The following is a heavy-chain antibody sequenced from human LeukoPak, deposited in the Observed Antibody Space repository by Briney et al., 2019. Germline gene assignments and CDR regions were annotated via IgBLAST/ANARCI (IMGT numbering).Heavy chain of an antibody. CDR3: ERSHSGSRRAPFDY. D-gene: IGHD3-22*01. CDR2: ISAFNANT. Sequence: ASVKVSCKASGYTFTNYRIIWVRPTPGQGLEWMGWISAFNANTNYTQKVQGRVTLTTYTSTRTAYMELRSLTSDDTAVYYGERSHSGSRRAPFDYWGQGTLVTVSS. V-gene: IGHV1-18*01. J-gene: IGHJ4*02. CDR1: GYTFTNYR.